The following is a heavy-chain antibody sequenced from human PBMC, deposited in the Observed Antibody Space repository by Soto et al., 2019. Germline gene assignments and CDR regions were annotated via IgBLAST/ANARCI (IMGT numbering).Heavy chain of an antibody. J-gene: IGHJ6*02. CDR1: GGSISSGDYY. V-gene: IGHV4-30-4*01. Sequence: QVQLQESGPGLVKPSQTLSLTCTVSGGSISSGDYYWSWIRQPPGKGLDWIGYIYSSGSTYYNPSNTSRVTISVHTSKNHFSLKRSSVTAADTSVYYCARVDNCIDLHNIYNGMDVWGQGTTVTVSS. D-gene: IGHD1-1*01. CDR3: ARVDNCIDLHNIYNGMDV. CDR2: IYSSGST.